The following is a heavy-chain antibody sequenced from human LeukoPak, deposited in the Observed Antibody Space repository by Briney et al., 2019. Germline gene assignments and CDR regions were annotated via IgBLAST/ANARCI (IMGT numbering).Heavy chain of an antibody. Sequence: GESLKISCKTSGYSFTSYWIGWVRQMPGKGLEWMGIIYPGDSYTTYSPSFQGQVTISADKSISTAYLQWSSLKASDTAMYYCARTGYYDILTGSFYYMDVWGKGTTVTVSS. J-gene: IGHJ6*03. CDR1: GYSFTSYW. V-gene: IGHV5-51*01. CDR3: ARTGYYDILTGSFYYMDV. CDR2: IYPGDSYT. D-gene: IGHD3-9*01.